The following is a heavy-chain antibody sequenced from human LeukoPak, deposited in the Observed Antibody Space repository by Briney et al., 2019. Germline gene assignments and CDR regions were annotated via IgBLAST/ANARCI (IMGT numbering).Heavy chain of an antibody. CDR1: GFTFSDYY. J-gene: IGHJ4*02. Sequence: GGSLRLSCAATGFTFSDYYMSWIRQAPGKGLEWVSYISSSGSTIYYADSVKGRFTISRDNAKNSLYLQMNSLRAEDMALYYCAKAAHYDFWSGYYAAPFDYWGQGTLVTVSS. D-gene: IGHD3-3*01. CDR2: ISSSGSTI. V-gene: IGHV3-11*01. CDR3: AKAAHYDFWSGYYAAPFDY.